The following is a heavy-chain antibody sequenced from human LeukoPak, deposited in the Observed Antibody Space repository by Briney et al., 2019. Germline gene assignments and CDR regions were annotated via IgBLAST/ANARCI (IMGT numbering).Heavy chain of an antibody. V-gene: IGHV1-2*06. CDR1: GYTLTDYY. J-gene: IGHJ4*02. CDR2: INPNSGGT. CDR3: ARVGYYESSGYYEY. Sequence: AASVKVSCKTSGYTLTDYYMHWVRQAPGQGLEWMGRINPNSGGTNYAQKFQGRVTMTGDTPISTVYMELSRLRSDDTAVYYCARVGYYESSGYYEYWGQGTLVTVSS. D-gene: IGHD3-22*01.